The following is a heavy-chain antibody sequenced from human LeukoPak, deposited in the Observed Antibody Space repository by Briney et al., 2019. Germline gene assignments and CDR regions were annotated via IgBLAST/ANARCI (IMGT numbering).Heavy chain of an antibody. CDR1: GGSISSSSYY. CDR3: ASRSGSYYGGVDY. J-gene: IGHJ4*02. V-gene: IGHV4-39*01. D-gene: IGHD1-26*01. Sequence: PSEALSLTCTVSGGSISSSSYYWGWIRQPPGEGLEWIGSIYYSGSTYYNPSLKSRVTISVDTSKNQFSLKLSSVTAADTAVYYCASRSGSYYGGVDYWGQGTLVTVSS. CDR2: IYYSGST.